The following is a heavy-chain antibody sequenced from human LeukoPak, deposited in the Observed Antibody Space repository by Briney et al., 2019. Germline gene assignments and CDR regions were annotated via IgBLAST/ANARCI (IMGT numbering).Heavy chain of an antibody. CDR1: GFSLSTSGVG. J-gene: IGHJ4*02. CDR2: IYWNDDK. Sequence: SGPTLVKPTQTLTLTCTFSGFSLSTSGVGVGWIRQPPGKALEWLALIYWNDDKRYSPPLKGRLTITKDSSKNQVVLTMTNVDPVDTATYYCAHRGTGTTLGVLGYFDYWGQGTLVTVSS. D-gene: IGHD1-7*01. CDR3: AHRGTGTTLGVLGYFDY. V-gene: IGHV2-5*01.